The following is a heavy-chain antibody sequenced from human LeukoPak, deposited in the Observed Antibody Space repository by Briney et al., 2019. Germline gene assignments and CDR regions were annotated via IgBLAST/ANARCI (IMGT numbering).Heavy chain of an antibody. J-gene: IGHJ1*01. V-gene: IGHV3-23*01. Sequence: GGSLRLSCAASGFTFSTSAMSWVRQAPGKGLEWVAAISGSGGGTDYADSVKGRFTISRDNSKNTLYLQMNSLRAEDTAVYYCAKGEQWLVLYFQHWGQGTLVTVSS. CDR1: GFTFSTSA. CDR2: ISGSGGGT. D-gene: IGHD6-19*01. CDR3: AKGEQWLVLYFQH.